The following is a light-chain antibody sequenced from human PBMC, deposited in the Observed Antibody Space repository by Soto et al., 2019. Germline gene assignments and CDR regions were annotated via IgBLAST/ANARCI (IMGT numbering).Light chain of an antibody. CDR3: SSYTSSSTLAV. Sequence: QSVLTQPASVSGSPGQSITISCTGTSSDVGGYNYVSWYQQHPGKAPKLMIYDVSNRPSGVSNRFSGSKSGNTASLTISGLQAGDEADYYCSSYTSSSTLAVFGTGTKVTVL. J-gene: IGLJ1*01. CDR1: SSDVGGYNY. CDR2: DVS. V-gene: IGLV2-14*01.